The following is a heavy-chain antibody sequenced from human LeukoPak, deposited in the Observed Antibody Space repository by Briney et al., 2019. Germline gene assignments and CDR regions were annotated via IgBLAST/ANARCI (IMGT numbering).Heavy chain of an antibody. V-gene: IGHV3-48*03. J-gene: IGHJ4*02. D-gene: IGHD1-26*01. Sequence: GGSLRPSCAASEFTFSSYEMNWVRQAPGKGLEWVSYISRTGSNTYYADSVKGRFTISRDNAKNSLYLQMNSLRAEDTAVYYCARSTTINSVDYWGQGTLVTVSS. CDR2: ISRTGSNT. CDR1: EFTFSSYE. CDR3: ARSTTINSVDY.